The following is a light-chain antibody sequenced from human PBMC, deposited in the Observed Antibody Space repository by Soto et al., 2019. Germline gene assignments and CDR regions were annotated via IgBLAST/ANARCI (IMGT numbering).Light chain of an antibody. CDR3: QYYDSSLSGYVV. CDR2: GNS. V-gene: IGLV1-40*01. Sequence: QSVLTQPPSVSGAPGQRVTISCTGSSSNIGAGYDVHWYQQLPGTAPKLLIYGNSNRPSGVPDRFSGSKSGTSASLAITGLQAEDEAAYYCQYYDSSLSGYVVFGGGTQLTVL. J-gene: IGLJ2*01. CDR1: SSNIGAGYD.